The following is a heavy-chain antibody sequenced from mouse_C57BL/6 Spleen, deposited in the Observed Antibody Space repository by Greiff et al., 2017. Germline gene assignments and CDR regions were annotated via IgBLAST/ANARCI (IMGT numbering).Heavy chain of an antibody. CDR2: IYPGSGST. D-gene: IGHD4-1*01. J-gene: IGHJ1*03. Sequence: QVQLQQPGAELVKPGASVKMSCKASGYTFTSYWITWVKQRPGQGLEWIGDIYPGSGSTTYNEKFKSKATLTVDTSSSTAYMQLSSLTSEDSAVYYCASSMNWDDWYCDVCGTGTTVTVSS. V-gene: IGHV1-55*01. CDR3: ASSMNWDDWYCDV. CDR1: GYTFTSYW.